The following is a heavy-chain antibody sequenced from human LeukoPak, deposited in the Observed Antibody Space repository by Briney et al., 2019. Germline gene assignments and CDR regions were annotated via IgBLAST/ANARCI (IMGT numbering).Heavy chain of an antibody. CDR3: AKAFGGNYQRAFDY. Sequence: PGGSLRLSCAASGFTFDEFGMHWVRHAPGKGLEWVSGVSWNSASIGYDKSVEGRFTVSRDNTNKSLYLQMNSLRPEDTAFYFCAKAFGGNYQRAFDYWGQGILVTVSS. CDR1: GFTFDEFG. V-gene: IGHV3-9*01. J-gene: IGHJ4*02. CDR2: VSWNSASI. D-gene: IGHD1-26*01.